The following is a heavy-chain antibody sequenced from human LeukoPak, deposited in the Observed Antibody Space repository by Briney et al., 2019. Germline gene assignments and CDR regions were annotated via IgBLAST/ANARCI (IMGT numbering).Heavy chain of an antibody. CDR2: IRNKANSYAT. D-gene: IGHD1-26*01. CDR3: TRWESGTYPFDY. Sequence: GGSLRLSCAASGFTFSGSGIDWARQASGKGLEWVGRIRNKANSYATAYAASVKGRFTISRDDSKNTAYLQMNSLKTEDTAVYYCTRWESGTYPFDYWGQGTLVTVSS. J-gene: IGHJ4*02. CDR1: GFTFSGSG. V-gene: IGHV3-73*01.